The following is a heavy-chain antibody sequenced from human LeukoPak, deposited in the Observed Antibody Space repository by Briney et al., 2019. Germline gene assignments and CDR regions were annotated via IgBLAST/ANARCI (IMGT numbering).Heavy chain of an antibody. CDR2: TYTSGGT. V-gene: IGHV4-4*07. Sequence: PSETLSLTCTGSGGSIISYYWSWLRQPAGRGLEWIGRTYTSGGTNYNPSLKSRVTISVDKSKNQFSLKLSSVTAADTAVYYCARALTGYYYYMDVWGKGITVTVSS. J-gene: IGHJ6*03. CDR3: ARALTGYYYYMDV. CDR1: GGSIISYY.